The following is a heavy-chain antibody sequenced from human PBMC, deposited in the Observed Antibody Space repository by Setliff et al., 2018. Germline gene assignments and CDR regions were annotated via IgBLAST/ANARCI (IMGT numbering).Heavy chain of an antibody. CDR2: INNDGSST. D-gene: IGHD1-26*01. V-gene: IGHV3-74*01. CDR1: GFTLRDNW. CDR3: VRDGAGAFDY. Sequence: GGSLRLSCAASGFTLRDNWMNWVRQGPGKGLVWVSYINNDGSSTVYADSEKGRFTISRDNAKNTLYLQMDSLRAEDTATYYCVRDGAGAFDYWGPGTLVIVSS. J-gene: IGHJ4*02.